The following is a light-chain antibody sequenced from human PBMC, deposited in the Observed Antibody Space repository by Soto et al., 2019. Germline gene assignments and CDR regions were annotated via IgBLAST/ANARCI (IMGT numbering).Light chain of an antibody. CDR1: SSDVGSYNR. Sequence: QSVLTQPPSVSGSPGQSVAVSCTGSSSDVGSYNRVSWYQQPPGAAPKLIIYEVNNRPSGVPDRFSGSKSGNTASLTISGLRAEDEADYYCTSFTTSTTYVSGTGTKVTVL. CDR2: EVN. V-gene: IGLV2-18*02. J-gene: IGLJ1*01. CDR3: TSFTTSTTYV.